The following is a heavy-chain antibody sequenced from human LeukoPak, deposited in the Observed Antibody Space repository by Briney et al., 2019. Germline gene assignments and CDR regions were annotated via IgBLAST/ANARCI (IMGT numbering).Heavy chain of an antibody. J-gene: IGHJ4*02. D-gene: IGHD2-2*01. CDR1: GGTFSSYA. V-gene: IGHV1-69*05. CDR2: IIPIFGTT. Sequence: GASVKVSCKASGGTFSSYAISWVRQAPGQGLEWMGGIIPIFGTTNYAQKFQGRVTITTDESTSTAYMELSSLRSEDTAVYYCARVSTSNKEFDYWGQGTLVTVSS. CDR3: ARVSTSNKEFDY.